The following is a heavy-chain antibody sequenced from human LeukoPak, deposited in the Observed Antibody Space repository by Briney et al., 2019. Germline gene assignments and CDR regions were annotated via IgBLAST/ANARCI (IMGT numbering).Heavy chain of an antibody. V-gene: IGHV4-59*01. CDR2: IYYSGNT. CDR3: ARSYYSGGSCYEDYFHY. D-gene: IGHD2-15*01. J-gene: IGHJ4*02. Sequence: SETLSLTCTVSGGSISSYYWNWIRQPPGKGLEWIGHIYYSGNTNYNPSLKSRVTISVDTSKNQLSLKLSSVTAADTAVYYCARSYYSGGSCYEDYFHYWGQGTLVTVSS. CDR1: GGSISSYY.